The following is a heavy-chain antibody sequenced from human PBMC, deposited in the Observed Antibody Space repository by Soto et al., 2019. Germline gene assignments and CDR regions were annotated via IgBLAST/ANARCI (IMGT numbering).Heavy chain of an antibody. J-gene: IGHJ4*02. Sequence: QVQLQESGPGLVKPSETLYLTCTVSGGSISSYYWSWIRQPPGKGLEWIGYIYYSGSTNYNPSLKSRVTISVDTSKTQFSLKLSSVTAADTAVYYCARGGIVGATPFDYWGQGTLVTVSS. D-gene: IGHD1-26*01. CDR1: GGSISSYY. CDR3: ARGGIVGATPFDY. V-gene: IGHV4-59*01. CDR2: IYYSGST.